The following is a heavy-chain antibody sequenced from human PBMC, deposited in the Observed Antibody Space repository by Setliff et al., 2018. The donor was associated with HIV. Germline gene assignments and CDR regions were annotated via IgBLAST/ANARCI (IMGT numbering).Heavy chain of an antibody. D-gene: IGHD2-2*01. CDR1: GFTFSTHA. CDR3: VRDQNTPSRCRSKTCINPGDY. CDR2: IWYDGSNE. V-gene: IGHV3-33*01. J-gene: IGHJ4*02. Sequence: PGGSLRLSCGASGFTFSTHAMHWVRQAPGKALEWVAYIWYDGSNEYYADSVRGRFTISRDNSKNTLYLQMDSLRAEDTAVYYCVRDQNTPSRCRSKTCINPGDYWGLGTLVTVSS.